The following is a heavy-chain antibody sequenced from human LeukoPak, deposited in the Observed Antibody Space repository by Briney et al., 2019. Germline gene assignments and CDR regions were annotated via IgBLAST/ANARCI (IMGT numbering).Heavy chain of an antibody. D-gene: IGHD4-17*01. CDR1: GFTFNSYA. CDR3: AKDAMATVTYFDY. V-gene: IGHV3-23*01. CDR2: LSGSGGDT. J-gene: IGHJ4*02. Sequence: GGSLRLSCATSGFTFNSYAMSWVRQAPGKGLEWVSGLSGSGGDTDYADSVKGRFTISRDNSRYTLYLQMNSLRSEDTAVYYCAKDAMATVTYFDYWGQGSLVTVSS.